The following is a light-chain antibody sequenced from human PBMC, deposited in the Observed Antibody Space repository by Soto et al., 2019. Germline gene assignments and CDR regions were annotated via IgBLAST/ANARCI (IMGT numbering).Light chain of an antibody. CDR1: SSDVGGYNY. CDR3: SSYTSSSTPWV. Sequence: QSALTQPASVSGSPGQSITISCTGTSSDVGGYNYVSWYQQHPGKAPKLMIYEVSNRPPGVSNRFSGSKSGNTASLTISGLQAEDEADYYCSSYTSSSTPWVFGTGTKVTV. J-gene: IGLJ1*01. V-gene: IGLV2-14*01. CDR2: EVS.